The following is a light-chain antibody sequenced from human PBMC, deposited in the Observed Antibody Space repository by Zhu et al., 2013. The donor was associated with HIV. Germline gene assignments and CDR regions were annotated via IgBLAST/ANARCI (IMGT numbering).Light chain of an antibody. V-gene: IGLV1-51*01. CDR1: TSNIGTHY. CDR2: DND. J-gene: IGLJ2*01. Sequence: QSVLTQPPSVSAAPGQRVTISCSGSTSNIGTHYVSWFQQFPRAAPRLLIYDNDKRPSGIPDRFSGSKSGTSATLVISRLQTGDEGDYYCSTWDRTLNAVVFGGGTKVTVL. CDR3: STWDRTLNAVV.